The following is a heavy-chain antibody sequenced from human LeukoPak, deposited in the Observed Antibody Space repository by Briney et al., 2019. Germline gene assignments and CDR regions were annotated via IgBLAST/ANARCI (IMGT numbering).Heavy chain of an antibody. D-gene: IGHD3-16*02. CDR2: INHSGST. J-gene: IGHJ5*02. V-gene: IGHV4-34*01. Sequence: SETLSLTCAVYGGSFSGYYWSRIRQPPGKGLEWIGEINHSGSTNYNPSLKSRVTISVDTSKNQFSLKLSSVTAADTAVYYCARGRIRNDYVWGSYQNWFDPWGQGTLVTVSS. CDR3: ARGRIRNDYVWGSYQNWFDP. CDR1: GGSFSGYY.